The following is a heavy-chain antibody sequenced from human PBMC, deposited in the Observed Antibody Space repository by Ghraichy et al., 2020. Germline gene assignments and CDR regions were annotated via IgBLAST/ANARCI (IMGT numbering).Heavy chain of an antibody. CDR2: INSDGSTT. CDR1: GFTFSSYW. CDR3: ASTMTTNYGVDV. Sequence: LSLTCAASGFTFSSYWMHWVRQAPGKGLVWVSRINSDGSTTNYADSVKGRFTISRDNAKNTLYLQMNSLRAEDTAFYYCASTMTTNYGVDVWGQGTTVTVSS. J-gene: IGHJ6*02. D-gene: IGHD4-17*01. V-gene: IGHV3-74*01.